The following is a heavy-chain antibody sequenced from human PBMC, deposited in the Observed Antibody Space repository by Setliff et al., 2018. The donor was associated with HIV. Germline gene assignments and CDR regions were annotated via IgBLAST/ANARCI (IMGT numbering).Heavy chain of an antibody. CDR2: ISGSGGST. Sequence: PGGSLRLSCAASGFTFSSYAMSWVRQAPGKGLEWVSAISGSGGSTYYADSVKGRFTISRDNSKNTLYLQMNSLRAEDTAVYYCAKGYYNFWSGYYGPFDYWGQGTLGTVPQ. D-gene: IGHD3-3*01. V-gene: IGHV3-23*01. J-gene: IGHJ4*02. CDR1: GFTFSSYA. CDR3: AKGYYNFWSGYYGPFDY.